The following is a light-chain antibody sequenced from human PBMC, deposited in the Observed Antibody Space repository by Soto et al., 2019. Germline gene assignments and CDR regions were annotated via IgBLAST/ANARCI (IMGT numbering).Light chain of an antibody. V-gene: IGLV1-40*01. Sequence: QSVLTQPPSVSGAPVQRVTISCTGSNSKIGARSDVHWYQQLPGPAPKQLIYGNNNRPSGVPDRFSGSKSGTSAFLAITGLQAEDETDYYCQSYDSTLGVIFGGGTKLTVL. CDR3: QSYDSTLGVI. CDR2: GNN. J-gene: IGLJ2*01. CDR1: NSKIGARSD.